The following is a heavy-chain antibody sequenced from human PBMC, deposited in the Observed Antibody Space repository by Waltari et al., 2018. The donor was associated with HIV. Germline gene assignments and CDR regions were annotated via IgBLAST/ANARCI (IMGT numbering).Heavy chain of an antibody. D-gene: IGHD3-22*01. CDR2: IRSKAYGGTT. CDR3: TRGNNYYDSSGCGY. V-gene: IGHV3-49*04. Sequence: EVQLVESGGGLVQPGRSLRFSCTASGFTFGDYAMSWVRQATGKGLEWVGFIRSKAYGGTTEYAASVKGRFTISRDDSKSIAYLQMNSLKTEDTAVYYCTRGNNYYDSSGCGYWGQGTLVTVSS. J-gene: IGHJ4*02. CDR1: GFTFGDYA.